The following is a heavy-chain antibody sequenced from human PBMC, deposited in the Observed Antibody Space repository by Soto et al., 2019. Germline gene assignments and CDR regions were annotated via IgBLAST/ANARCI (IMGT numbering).Heavy chain of an antibody. Sequence: QVQLVQSGAEVKKPGSSVKVSCKASGGTFSSYTISWVRQAPGQGLEWLGRIIPALGIANCAQKSQGRLNTSADKSTSTAYMGMSSLRSEDTAVYYCARGMDPYGSGITLSSTGGGFDYWGQGTLVTVSS. V-gene: IGHV1-69*02. J-gene: IGHJ4*02. CDR2: IIPALGIA. CDR3: ARGMDPYGSGITLSSTGGGFDY. CDR1: GGTFSSYT. D-gene: IGHD3-10*01.